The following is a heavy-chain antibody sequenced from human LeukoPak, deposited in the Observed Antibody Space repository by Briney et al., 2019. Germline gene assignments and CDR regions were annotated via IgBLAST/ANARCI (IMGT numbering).Heavy chain of an antibody. Sequence: PSPTLSLTCTVSHSSISRGGYYWRWTRKHTGKGLTRIGYIYYSENTYYTPSLKSRVTISLDTSKNQFSLKLSSVTAADTAVYYCARAELGECYWFDPWGQGTPVTVSS. J-gene: IGHJ5*02. CDR3: ARAELGECYWFDP. CDR2: IYYSENT. V-gene: IGHV4-31*03. D-gene: IGHD3-10*01. CDR1: HSSISRGGYY.